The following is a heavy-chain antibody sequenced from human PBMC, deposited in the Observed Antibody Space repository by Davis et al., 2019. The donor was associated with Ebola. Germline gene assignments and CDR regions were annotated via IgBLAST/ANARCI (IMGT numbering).Heavy chain of an antibody. Sequence: GESLKISCAASGFTFSSYSMNWVRQAPGKGLEWVSSISSSSSYIYYADSAKGRFTISRDNAKNSLYLQMNSLRAEDTAVYYCARVRSNYDFWSGYYYYYYYGMDVWGQGTTVTVSS. D-gene: IGHD3-3*01. J-gene: IGHJ6*02. CDR1: GFTFSSYS. V-gene: IGHV3-21*01. CDR3: ARVRSNYDFWSGYYYYYYYGMDV. CDR2: ISSSSSYI.